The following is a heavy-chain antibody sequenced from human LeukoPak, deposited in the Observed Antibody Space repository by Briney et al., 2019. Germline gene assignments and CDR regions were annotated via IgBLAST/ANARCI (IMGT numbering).Heavy chain of an antibody. CDR2: IYDSGRM. D-gene: IGHD6-13*01. CDR1: GGSISSRSYY. CDR3: ARGGGNSWYYFDY. J-gene: IGHJ4*02. V-gene: IGHV4-39*01. Sequence: KPSETLSLTCTVSGGSISSRSYYWRWLRQPPGKGLQWIGSIYDSGRMYYNPSLKSRVALSVDTSNNQISLKLNSATAADTAVYYCARGGGNSWYYFDYWGQGTLVTVSS.